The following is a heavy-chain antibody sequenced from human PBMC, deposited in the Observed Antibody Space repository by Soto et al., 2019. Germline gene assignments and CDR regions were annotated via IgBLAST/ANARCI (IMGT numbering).Heavy chain of an antibody. CDR2: TSEDGSRT. CDR3: ARVPIYGDYVGAYYYYMDV. D-gene: IGHD4-17*01. Sequence: GGSLRLSCAASGFTFRSYWMHWVRQAPGKGLVWVSRTSEDGSRTDYADSVKGRFTISRDNAKNSLYLQMNSLRAEDTAVYYCARVPIYGDYVGAYYYYMDVWGKGTTVTVSS. V-gene: IGHV3-74*01. CDR1: GFTFRSYW. J-gene: IGHJ6*03.